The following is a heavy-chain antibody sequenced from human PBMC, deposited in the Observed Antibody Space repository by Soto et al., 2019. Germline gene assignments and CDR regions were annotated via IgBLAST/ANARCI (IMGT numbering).Heavy chain of an antibody. CDR3: ARVQPYDYGANTGWLDP. CDR1: GGSISSGGYY. D-gene: IGHD4-17*01. CDR2: TFYSGAT. J-gene: IGHJ5*02. V-gene: IGHV4-31*03. Sequence: PSETLSLTCTVSGGSISSGGYYWSWIRQHPGKGLEWIGYTFYSGATYYNPSLKSRTIISVDTSKNQFSLTLTSLTAADTAVYYCARVQPYDYGANTGWLDPWGQETLVTVS.